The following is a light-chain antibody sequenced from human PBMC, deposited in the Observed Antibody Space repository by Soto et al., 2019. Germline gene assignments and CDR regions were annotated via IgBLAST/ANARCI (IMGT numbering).Light chain of an antibody. CDR3: QQANSLPLT. V-gene: IGKV1-12*01. CDR1: QGIHNW. J-gene: IGKJ4*01. Sequence: DIQMTQSPSSVSASVGDRVTITCRASQGIHNWLAWYQQKPGKAPKLLIFAASSLHSGVPSRFSGSGSGTDFTLTINNLQPEDFGVYFCQQANSLPLTFGGGTKVEI. CDR2: AAS.